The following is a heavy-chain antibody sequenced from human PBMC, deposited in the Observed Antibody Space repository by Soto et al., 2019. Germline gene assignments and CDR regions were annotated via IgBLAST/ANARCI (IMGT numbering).Heavy chain of an antibody. CDR2: ITAGGGGT. D-gene: IGHD2-2*01. Sequence: EVQLLDSGGGLVQPGGSLRLSCAASGFTFSNYDMIWVRQAPGKGLQWVSAITAGGGGTYYADSVKGRFTISREISKNTLYLQMDSLRAEDTAVYYCARGYGSSTGCYREPFDYWGQETLVTVSS. J-gene: IGHJ4*02. CDR3: ARGYGSSTGCYREPFDY. V-gene: IGHV3-23*01. CDR1: GFTFSNYD.